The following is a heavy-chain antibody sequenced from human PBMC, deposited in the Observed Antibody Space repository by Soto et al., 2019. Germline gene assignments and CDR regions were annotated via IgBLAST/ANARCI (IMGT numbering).Heavy chain of an antibody. CDR2: IYSSGST. J-gene: IGHJ3*01. V-gene: IGHV4-39*01. CDR3: ATPVSSGYQAFEV. CDR1: GGSIISSSYY. D-gene: IGHD3-22*01. Sequence: QPQLQESGPGLVKPSETLSLTCTVSGGSIISSSYYWGWIRQPPGKGLEWIGSIYSSGSTYYNPSLKSRVTISVDTSKNQFSLKLSSVTAADTAVHYCATPVSSGYQAFEVWGQGTMVTVSS.